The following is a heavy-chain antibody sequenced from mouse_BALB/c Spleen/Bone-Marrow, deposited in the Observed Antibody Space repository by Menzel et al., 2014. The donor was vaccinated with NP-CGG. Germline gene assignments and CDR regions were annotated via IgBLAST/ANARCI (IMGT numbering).Heavy chain of an antibody. CDR3: AAYYYGRGWFAY. CDR2: IDPATGIT. CDR1: GLNIKDTY. J-gene: IGHJ3*01. D-gene: IGHD1-1*01. V-gene: IGHV14-3*02. Sequence: LQESGAERVNPGASVKLSFTSSGLNIKDTYMHWVKQRPEQGLEWIGRIDPATGITKYDPKFQGKATITADTSSNTALLQLSRLTSEDAAVYYCAAYYYGRGWFAYWGQGTPVTVSS.